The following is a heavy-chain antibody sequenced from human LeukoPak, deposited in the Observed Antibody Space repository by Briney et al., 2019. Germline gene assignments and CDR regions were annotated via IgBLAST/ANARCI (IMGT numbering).Heavy chain of an antibody. CDR1: GYSFTSYK. CDR2: IIPILGIA. Sequence: ASVKVSCKATGYSFTSYKMNWVRQAPGQGLEWMGRIIPILGIANHAQKFQGRVTITADKSTSTAYMELSSLRSEDTAVYYCARDRAPITMVRGPAPLTIDYWGQGTLVTVSS. D-gene: IGHD3-10*01. J-gene: IGHJ4*02. V-gene: IGHV1-69*04. CDR3: ARDRAPITMVRGPAPLTIDY.